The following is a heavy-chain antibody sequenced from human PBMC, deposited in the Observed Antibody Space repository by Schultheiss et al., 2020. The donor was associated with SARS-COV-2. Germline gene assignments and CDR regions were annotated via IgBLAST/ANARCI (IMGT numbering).Heavy chain of an antibody. D-gene: IGHD5-18*01. V-gene: IGHV3-11*04. CDR3: ARTIGYSYGYYYYYMDV. CDR2: ISSSGSTI. CDR1: GFTFSDYY. Sequence: GESLKISCAASGFTFSDYYMSWIRQAPGKGLEWVSYISSSGSTIYYADSVKGRFTISRDNAKNSLYLQMNSLRAEDTAVYYCARTIGYSYGYYYYYMDVWGKGTTVTVSS. J-gene: IGHJ6*03.